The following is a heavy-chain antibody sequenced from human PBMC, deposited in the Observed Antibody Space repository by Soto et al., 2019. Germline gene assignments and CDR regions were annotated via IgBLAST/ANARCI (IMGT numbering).Heavy chain of an antibody. V-gene: IGHV4-59*08. D-gene: IGHD4-17*01. Sequence: SETLSLTCTVSGGSISSYYWSWIRQPPGKGLEWIGYIYYSGSTNYNPSLKSRVTISVDTSKNQFSLKLSSVTAADTAVYYCARLRNDYGVPEYFQHWGQGTLVTVSS. J-gene: IGHJ1*01. CDR3: ARLRNDYGVPEYFQH. CDR2: IYYSGST. CDR1: GGSISSYY.